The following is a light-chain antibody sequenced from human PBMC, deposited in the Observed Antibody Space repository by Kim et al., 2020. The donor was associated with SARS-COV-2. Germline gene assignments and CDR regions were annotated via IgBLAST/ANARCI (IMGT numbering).Light chain of an antibody. Sequence: DIQMTQSPSTLSASVGDTVTITCRASQSINSWLAWHQQKAGKAPKVLIYKASTLESGVPSRFSGSGSGTEFTLTISSLQPDDFATYYCQQYNIPPLTFGGGTKVDIK. CDR2: KAS. J-gene: IGKJ4*01. CDR3: QQYNIPPLT. CDR1: QSINSW. V-gene: IGKV1-5*03.